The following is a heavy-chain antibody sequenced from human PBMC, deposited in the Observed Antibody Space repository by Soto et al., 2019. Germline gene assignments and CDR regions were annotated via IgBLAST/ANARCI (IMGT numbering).Heavy chain of an antibody. CDR3: ARGGSYSIRDY. V-gene: IGHV4-59*01. Sequence: SVTMSLTRTVSGGSISSCSSGWIKQPPGKGLEGIRDIYYRGSTNYNPSPTSRVTISVDTSKNQFSLKLSSVTAAATAVYYCARGGSYSIRDYWGQGTLVTVSS. D-gene: IGHD1-26*01. CDR2: IYYRGST. CDR1: GGSISSCS. J-gene: IGHJ4*02.